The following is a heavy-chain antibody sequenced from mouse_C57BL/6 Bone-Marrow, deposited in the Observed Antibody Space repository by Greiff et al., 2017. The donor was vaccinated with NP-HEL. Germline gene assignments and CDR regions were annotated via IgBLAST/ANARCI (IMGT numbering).Heavy chain of an antibody. J-gene: IGHJ3*01. CDR2: IDPETGGT. CDR1: GYTFTDYE. Sequence: QVHVKQSGAELVRPGASVTLSCKASGYTFTDYEMHWVKQTPVHGLEWIGAIDPETGGTAYNQKFKGKAILTADKSSSTAYMELRSLTSEDSAVYYCTRWDYSKGTFAYWGQGTLVTVSA. CDR3: TRWDYSKGTFAY. V-gene: IGHV1-15*01. D-gene: IGHD2-5*01.